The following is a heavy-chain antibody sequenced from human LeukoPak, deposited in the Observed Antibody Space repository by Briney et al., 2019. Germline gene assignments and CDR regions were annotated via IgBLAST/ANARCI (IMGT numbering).Heavy chain of an antibody. J-gene: IGHJ3*02. D-gene: IGHD4-17*01. CDR3: AKDPNGDYVGAFDT. CDR1: GFTITAYA. Sequence: AGGSLRLSCAASGFTITAYAMSWVRQSPGKGLEWVSGIGITSEYIHYADSVKGRFTISRDNSKNTVYLEISSLRAEDAAVYYCAKDPNGDYVGAFDTWGQGTMVIVSS. V-gene: IGHV3-23*01. CDR2: IGITSEYI.